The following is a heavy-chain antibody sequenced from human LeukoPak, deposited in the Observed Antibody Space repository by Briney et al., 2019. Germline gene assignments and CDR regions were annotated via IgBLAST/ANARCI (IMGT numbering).Heavy chain of an antibody. V-gene: IGHV5-51*01. D-gene: IGHD5-12*01. J-gene: IGHJ4*02. CDR2: IYPGDSDT. Sequence: GESLKISCKGSGYSFTSYWIGWVRQMPGKGLEWMGIIYPGDSDTRYNPAFQGQVTISADKSISTAYLQWSSLKASDTAMYYCATSGYNSPYYLDYWGQGTLVTVSS. CDR1: GYSFTSYW. CDR3: ATSGYNSPYYLDY.